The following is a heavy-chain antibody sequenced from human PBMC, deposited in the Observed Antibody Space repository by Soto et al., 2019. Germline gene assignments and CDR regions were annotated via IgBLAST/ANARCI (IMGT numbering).Heavy chain of an antibody. CDR2: INGDGSST. Sequence: GGSLRLSCAASGFTLSSYWMHWVRQVPGKGLVWVSRINGDGSSTSYADSVKGRFTISRDNAKNTLYVQMNSLRAEDTAVYYCARGDAYNKDDALDIWGQGTMVTVSS. D-gene: IGHD4-4*01. V-gene: IGHV3-74*01. CDR1: GFTLSSYW. CDR3: ARGDAYNKDDALDI. J-gene: IGHJ3*02.